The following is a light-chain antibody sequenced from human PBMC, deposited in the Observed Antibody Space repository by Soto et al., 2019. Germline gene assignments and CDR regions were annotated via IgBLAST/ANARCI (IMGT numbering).Light chain of an antibody. CDR2: GNN. V-gene: IGLV1-40*01. CDR3: QSFDSSLSGKV. J-gene: IGLJ3*02. CDR1: SSNIGAGHD. Sequence: QAVVTQPPSVSGAPGQRVTVSCTGSSSNIGAGHDVHWYQQLPGTAPKLLIYGNNNRPSGVPDRFSGSKSGTSASLAITGLQAEDEADYYCQSFDSSLSGKVFGGGTKVTVL.